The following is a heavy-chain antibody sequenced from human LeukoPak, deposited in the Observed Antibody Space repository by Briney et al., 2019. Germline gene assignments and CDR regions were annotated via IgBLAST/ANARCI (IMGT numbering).Heavy chain of an antibody. CDR3: ARGGKQWLLGSVAWFDP. D-gene: IGHD6-19*01. J-gene: IGHJ5*02. CDR1: GGSFSGYY. V-gene: IGHV4-34*01. Sequence: SETLSLTCAVYGGSFSGYYWSWIRQPPGKGLEWIGEINHSGSTNYNPSLKSRVTISVDTSKNQFSLKLSSVTAADTAVYHCARGGKQWLLGSVAWFDPWGQGTLVTVSS. CDR2: INHSGST.